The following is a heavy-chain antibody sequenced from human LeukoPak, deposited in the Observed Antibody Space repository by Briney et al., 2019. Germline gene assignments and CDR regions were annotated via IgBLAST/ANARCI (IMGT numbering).Heavy chain of an antibody. CDR3: ARALAVTDRGPRDFDF. D-gene: IGHD6-19*01. V-gene: IGHV1-18*01. CDR1: NYTFTDYG. CDR2: VSAFNGHT. J-gene: IGHJ4*02. Sequence: GASVKVSCKASNYTFTDYGINWVRQAPGQGLEWVGWVSAFNGHTFYAQKFQGRITMTTDTSTSTAHMELRSLTSDDTAVYYCARALAVTDRGPRDFDFWGQGTLVTVSS.